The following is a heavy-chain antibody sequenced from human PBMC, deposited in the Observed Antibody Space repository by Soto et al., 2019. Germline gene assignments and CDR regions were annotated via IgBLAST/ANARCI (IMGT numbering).Heavy chain of an antibody. V-gene: IGHV3-74*01. Sequence: EVQLVESGGGLVQPGGSLRLSCAASGFTFSNYWIHWVRQAPGKGLVWVSRIKGDGINTYYADSVEGRFTISRDNAKNTVYLQLNSLRAEDTAAYYCARGIPGHYGFDVWGQGTMVTVSS. CDR3: ARGIPGHYGFDV. J-gene: IGHJ3*01. CDR1: GFTFSNYW. D-gene: IGHD1-20*01. CDR2: IKGDGINT.